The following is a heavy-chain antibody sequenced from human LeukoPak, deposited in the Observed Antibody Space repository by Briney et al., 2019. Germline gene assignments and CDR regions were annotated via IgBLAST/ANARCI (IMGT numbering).Heavy chain of an antibody. CDR1: GYTITSKY. Sequence: ASVKVSCKASGYTITSKYIHWVRQAPGQGLEWMGVINPSGGSTSYAQKFQARVIMTRDMSTSTVYMELSSLRSEDTAVYYCARDPKDDTSGYYYFDYWGQGTLVTVSS. CDR3: ARDPKDDTSGYYYFDY. CDR2: INPSGGST. J-gene: IGHJ4*02. D-gene: IGHD3-22*01. V-gene: IGHV1-46*01.